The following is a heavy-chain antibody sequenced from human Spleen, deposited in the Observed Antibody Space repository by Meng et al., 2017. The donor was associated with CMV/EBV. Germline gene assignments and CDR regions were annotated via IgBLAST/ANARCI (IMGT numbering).Heavy chain of an antibody. CDR3: AREGYTLGRFGALDI. J-gene: IGHJ3*02. Sequence: GGSLRLSCTASGFTFTTFSIHWVRQAPDKGLEWVADISYDGNDKYYADSVRGRFTISRDNSKNTLFLQMNNLRVEDSAVHFCAREGYTLGRFGALDIWGQGTRVTVSS. CDR1: GFTFTTFS. CDR2: ISYDGNDK. V-gene: IGHV3-30*04. D-gene: IGHD5-24*01.